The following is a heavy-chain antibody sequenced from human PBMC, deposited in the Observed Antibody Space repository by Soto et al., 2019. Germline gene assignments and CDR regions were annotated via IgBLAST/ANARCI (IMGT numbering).Heavy chain of an antibody. CDR2: INPTGGST. CDR1: GYTFTSYY. D-gene: IGHD5-12*01. J-gene: IGHJ5*02. V-gene: IGHV1-46*01. Sequence: QVQLVQSGAEVKKPGASVKVSCKASGYTFTSYYMHWVRQAPVQGLEWMGIINPTGGSTSYAQKLQGRVPMPRDTSTSTVYVELRSLRSEDTAVYYCAQGGGYVGWFDPWGQGTLVTVSS. CDR3: AQGGGYVGWFDP.